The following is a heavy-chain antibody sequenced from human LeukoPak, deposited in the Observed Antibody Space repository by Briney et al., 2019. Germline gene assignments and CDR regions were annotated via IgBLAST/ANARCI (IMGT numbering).Heavy chain of an antibody. J-gene: IGHJ4*02. Sequence: PGGSLRLSCAASGFTFSTYWMSWVRQAPGQGLEWMGIINPSGGSTSYAQKFQGRVTMTRDTSTSTVYMELSSLRSEDTAVYYCARDDGDYFDYWGQGTLVTVSS. CDR3: ARDDGDYFDY. D-gene: IGHD4-17*01. V-gene: IGHV1-46*01. CDR1: GFTFSTYW. CDR2: INPSGGST.